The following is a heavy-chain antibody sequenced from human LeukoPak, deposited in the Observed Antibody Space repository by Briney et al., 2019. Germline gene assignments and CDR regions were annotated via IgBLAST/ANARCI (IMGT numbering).Heavy chain of an antibody. Sequence: GGSLTLLCTASGFTFKLCWMHWLRRFTGGGAVWVSRINHDGGNTIYADSVRGRFTISRDDAKNTLYLQMNNLRAEDTAVYYCVRGGPSTWSWGQGTLVTVSS. V-gene: IGHV3-74*01. CDR2: INHDGGNT. D-gene: IGHD2-15*01. CDR1: GFTFKLCW. CDR3: VRGGPSTWS. J-gene: IGHJ5*02.